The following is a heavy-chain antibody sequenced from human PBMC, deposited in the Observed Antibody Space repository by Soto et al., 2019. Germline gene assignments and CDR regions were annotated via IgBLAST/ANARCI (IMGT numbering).Heavy chain of an antibody. V-gene: IGHV3-23*01. J-gene: IGHJ4*02. Sequence: EVQLLESGGGLVQPGGSLRLSCAASGFTFRNYAMSWARQAPGKGLEWVSAISGSGGTTHYADSVKGRFTISRDNSKNTLYLQMNSLIVEDTAVYYCAKDRCSTSCYAFDYWGQGSLVTVST. CDR3: AKDRCSTSCYAFDY. D-gene: IGHD2-2*01. CDR1: GFTFRNYA. CDR2: ISGSGGTT.